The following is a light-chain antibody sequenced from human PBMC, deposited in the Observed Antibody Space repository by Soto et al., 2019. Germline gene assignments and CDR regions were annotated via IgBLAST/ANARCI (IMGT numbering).Light chain of an antibody. CDR2: DAS. Sequence: EILFTQSPTTLSFSPGERATLSRRASQSVSSYLAWYQQKPGQAPRLLIYDASNRATGIPDRFSGSGSGTVFTLTINILEPDDFAVYYCHQYGNSPQTFGQGTKV. CDR1: QSVSSY. V-gene: IGKV3-11*01. CDR3: HQYGNSPQT. J-gene: IGKJ1*01.